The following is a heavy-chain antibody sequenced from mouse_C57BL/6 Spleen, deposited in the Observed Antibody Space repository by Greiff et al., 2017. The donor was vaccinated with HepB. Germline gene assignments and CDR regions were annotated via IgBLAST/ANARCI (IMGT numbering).Heavy chain of an antibody. D-gene: IGHD2-3*01. CDR2: IWSGGST. J-gene: IGHJ1*03. CDR1: GFSFTSYG. V-gene: IGHV2-2*01. CDR3: ARIYDGYYVRYFDV. Sequence: QVQLQQSGPGLVQPSQSLSITCTVSGFSFTSYGVHWVRQSPGKGLEWLGVIWSGGSTDYNAAFISRLSISKDNSKSQFFFKMNSLQADDTAIYYCARIYDGYYVRYFDVWGTGTTVTVSS.